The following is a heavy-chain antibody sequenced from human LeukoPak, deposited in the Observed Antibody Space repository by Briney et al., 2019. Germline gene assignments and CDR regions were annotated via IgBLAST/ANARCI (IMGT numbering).Heavy chain of an antibody. CDR1: GGSIDSGSYY. J-gene: IGHJ5*02. V-gene: IGHV4-39*01. CDR2: IHYTGST. CDR3: VRHVHPPSFDP. Sequence: SETLSLTCSVSGGSIDSGSYYWSWVRLPPEKGLEWIASIHYTGSTYYNPSLKSRSTISRDTPKNQFSLTLTSVIDADTAVYYCVRHVHPPSFDPWGQGTLVTVSS.